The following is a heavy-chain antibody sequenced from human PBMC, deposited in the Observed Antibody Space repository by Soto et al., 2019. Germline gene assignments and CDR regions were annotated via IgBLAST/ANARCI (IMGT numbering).Heavy chain of an antibody. D-gene: IGHD2-15*01. CDR3: AREENCSDGICNSEDCQR. J-gene: IGHJ1*01. Sequence: QVQLEQSGAEVKKPGASVKVSCKASGYIFTAYSMHWVRRAPGQGLQWMGVVNPSGGSTNYAQKFQRRITLTRDTSRNTCYMDLSSLTSEDTAVYYCAREENCSDGICNSEDCQRWGQGTLVTVAS. V-gene: IGHV1-46*01. CDR1: GYIFTAYS. CDR2: VNPSGGST.